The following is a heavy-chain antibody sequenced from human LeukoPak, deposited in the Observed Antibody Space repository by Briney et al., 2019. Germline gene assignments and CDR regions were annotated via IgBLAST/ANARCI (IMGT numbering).Heavy chain of an antibody. V-gene: IGHV3-23*01. CDR3: AKVNSWYGDLKTGYFDY. CDR1: GFTFSSYA. CDR2: ISGSGGST. Sequence: GGSLRLSYAASGFTFSSYAMSWVRQAPGKGLEWVSAISGSGGSTYYADSVKGRFTISRDNSKNTLYLQMNSLRAEDTAVYYCAKVNSWYGDLKTGYFDYWGQGTLVTVSS. D-gene: IGHD6-13*01. J-gene: IGHJ4*02.